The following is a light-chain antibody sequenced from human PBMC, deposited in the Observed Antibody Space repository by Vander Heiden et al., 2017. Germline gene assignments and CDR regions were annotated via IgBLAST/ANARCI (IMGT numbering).Light chain of an antibody. V-gene: IGKV3-20*01. CDR3: QQYGSFTKT. Sequence: EIVLTHYPGTLSLSPGVRATLSCRPSQSVSTNYLAWYQQKPGQAPRLLIYGASNRATGIPDRFSGSGSGTDFTLTISRLEPDDFAVYYCQQYGSFTKTFGQGTKVEIK. J-gene: IGKJ1*01. CDR1: QSVSTNY. CDR2: GAS.